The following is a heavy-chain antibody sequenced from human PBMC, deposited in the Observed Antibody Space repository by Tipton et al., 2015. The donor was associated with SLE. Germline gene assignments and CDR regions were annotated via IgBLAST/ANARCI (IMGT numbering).Heavy chain of an antibody. V-gene: IGHV3-23*03. J-gene: IGHJ3*02. Sequence: SLRLSCAASGFTFSSYAMSWVRQAPGKGLEWVSVIYSGGSSTYYADSVKGRFTIPRDNSKNTLYLQMNSLRAEDTAVYYCAKDRIFGVVLGFDIWGQGTMVTVSS. CDR3: AKDRIFGVVLGFDI. D-gene: IGHD3-3*01. CDR2: IYSGGSST. CDR1: GFTFSSYA.